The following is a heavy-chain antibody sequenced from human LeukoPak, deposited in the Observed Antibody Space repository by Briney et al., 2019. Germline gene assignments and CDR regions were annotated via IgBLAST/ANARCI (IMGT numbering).Heavy chain of an antibody. CDR1: GGTFSSYA. Sequence: ASVKVSCKASGGTFSSYAIGWVRQAPGQGLEWMGGIIPIFGTANYAQKFQGRVTITADESTSTAYMELSSLRSEDTAVYYCARLVCGSYCTFDYWGQGTLVTVSS. V-gene: IGHV1-69*13. CDR3: ARLVCGSYCTFDY. CDR2: IIPIFGTA. J-gene: IGHJ4*02. D-gene: IGHD1-26*01.